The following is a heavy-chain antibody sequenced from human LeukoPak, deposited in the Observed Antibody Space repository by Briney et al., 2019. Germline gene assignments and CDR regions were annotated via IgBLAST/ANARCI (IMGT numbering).Heavy chain of an antibody. CDR3: AKAPLITIFGVVIPGWFDP. CDR1: GFTFSSYA. D-gene: IGHD3-3*01. J-gene: IGHJ5*02. Sequence: GGSLRLSCAASGFTFSSYAMSWVRQAPGKGLEWVSAISASGGSTHYADSVKGRFTIFRDNSKNTLFLQMNSLRAEDTAVYYCAKAPLITIFGVVIPGWFDPWGQGTLVTVSS. CDR2: ISASGGST. V-gene: IGHV3-23*01.